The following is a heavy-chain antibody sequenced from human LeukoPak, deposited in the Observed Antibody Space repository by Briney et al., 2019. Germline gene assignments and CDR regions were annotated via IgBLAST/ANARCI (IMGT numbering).Heavy chain of an antibody. CDR3: AREDYGYGTVFDC. CDR2: ISYDGSNK. Sequence: GRSLRLSCAASGFTFSSYAMHWVRQAPGKGLEWVAVISYDGSNKYYADSVKGRFTISRDNSKNTLYLQMNSLRAEDTAVYYCAREDYGYGTVFDCWGQGTLVTVSS. D-gene: IGHD5-18*01. V-gene: IGHV3-30-3*01. J-gene: IGHJ4*02. CDR1: GFTFSSYA.